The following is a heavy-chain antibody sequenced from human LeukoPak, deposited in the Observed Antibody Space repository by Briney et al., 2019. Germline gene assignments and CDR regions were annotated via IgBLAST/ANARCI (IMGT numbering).Heavy chain of an antibody. D-gene: IGHD2-21*01. CDR3: FCGSRFVYHFDY. CDR2: ISSSSSYI. J-gene: IGHJ4*02. Sequence: GGSLRLSCAASGFTFSSYSMNWVRQAPGKGLEWVSSISSSSSYIYYADSVKGRFTISRDNAKKSLYLQMNSLRAEDTAVYYCFCGSRFVYHFDYWGQGSLVTVSS. V-gene: IGHV3-21*01. CDR1: GFTFSSYS.